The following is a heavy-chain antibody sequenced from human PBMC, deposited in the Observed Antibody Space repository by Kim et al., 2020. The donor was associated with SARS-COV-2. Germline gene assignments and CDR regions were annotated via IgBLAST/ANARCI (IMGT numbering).Heavy chain of an antibody. CDR2: IYYSGST. CDR3: ARDFPVFGVPDY. Sequence: SETLSLTCTVSGGSISSSSYYWGWIRQPPGKGLEWIGSIYYSGSTYYNPSLKSRVTISVDTSKNQFSLKLSSVTAADTAVYYCARDFPVFGVPDYWGQGTLVTVSS. V-gene: IGHV4-39*07. CDR1: GGSISSSSYY. J-gene: IGHJ4*02. D-gene: IGHD3-3*01.